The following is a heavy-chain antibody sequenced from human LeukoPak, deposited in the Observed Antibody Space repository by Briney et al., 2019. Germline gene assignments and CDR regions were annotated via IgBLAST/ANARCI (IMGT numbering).Heavy chain of an antibody. D-gene: IGHD3-16*01. J-gene: IGHJ6*02. CDR2: FDPEDGET. V-gene: IGHV1-24*01. CDR1: GYTLTELS. Sequence: ASVKVSCKVSGYTLTELSMHWVRQAPGKGLEWMGGFDPEDGETIYAQKFQGRVTMTEDTSTDTAYMELSSLRSEDTAVYYCATGGITVRGVIPMDYYYYGMDVWGQGTTVTVSS. CDR3: ATGGITVRGVIPMDYYYYGMDV.